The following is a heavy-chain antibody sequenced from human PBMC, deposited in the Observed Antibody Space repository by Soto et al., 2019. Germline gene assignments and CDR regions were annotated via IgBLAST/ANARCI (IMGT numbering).Heavy chain of an antibody. D-gene: IGHD2-2*01. CDR3: ARAAVRYCISTSCQSYNWCDS. Sequence: ASVKVSCKASGYTFTSYAMHWVRQAPGQRLEWMGWINAGNGNTKYSQKFQGRVTITRDTSASTAYMELSSLRSEDTAVYYCARAAVRYCISTSCQSYNWCDSWGQGTLVAVSS. CDR1: GYTFTSYA. V-gene: IGHV1-3*01. CDR2: INAGNGNT. J-gene: IGHJ5*01.